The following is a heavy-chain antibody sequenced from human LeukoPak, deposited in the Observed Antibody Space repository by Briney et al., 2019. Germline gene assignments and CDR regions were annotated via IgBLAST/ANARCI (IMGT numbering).Heavy chain of an antibody. CDR2: IYHSGST. CDR3: ARARRGGYDSGGYYYYYMDV. D-gene: IGHD5-12*01. J-gene: IGHJ6*03. V-gene: IGHV4-30-2*01. Sequence: PSQTLSLTCTVSGGSISSGGYYWSWIRQPPGKGLEWIGYIYHSGSTYYNPSLKSRVTISVDRSKNQFSLKLSSVTAADTAVYYCARARRGGYDSGGYYYYYMDVWGKGTTVTVSS. CDR1: GGSISSGGYY.